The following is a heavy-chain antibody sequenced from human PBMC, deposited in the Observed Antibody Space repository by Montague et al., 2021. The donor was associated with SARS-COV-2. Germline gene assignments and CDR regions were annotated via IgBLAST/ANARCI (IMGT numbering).Heavy chain of an antibody. CDR3: TRDVGWYSSSWFDY. CDR1: GGPISSGGYY. CDR2: IYYSGST. D-gene: IGHD6-13*01. Sequence: TLSLTCTVSGGPISSGGYYWSWIRQHPGKGLEWIGNIYYSGSTYYNPSLKSRVTISVDTSKNQFSLKLSSVTAADTAVYYCTRDVGWYSSSWFDYWGQGTLVTVSS. J-gene: IGHJ4*02. V-gene: IGHV4-31*03.